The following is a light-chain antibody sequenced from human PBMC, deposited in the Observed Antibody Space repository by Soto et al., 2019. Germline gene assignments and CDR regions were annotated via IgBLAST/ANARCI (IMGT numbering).Light chain of an antibody. CDR1: QSVSSSY. CDR2: DAS. J-gene: IGKJ2*01. V-gene: IGKV3-20*01. CDR3: QQYAGSPYT. Sequence: EIVLTQSPGTLSLSPGERATLSCRASQSVSSSYLAWYQQKTGQAPRLLIYDASYRTTGIPDRFSGSGSGTDFTLTISRLEPEDFAVYYCQQYAGSPYTDGQGTRLEIK.